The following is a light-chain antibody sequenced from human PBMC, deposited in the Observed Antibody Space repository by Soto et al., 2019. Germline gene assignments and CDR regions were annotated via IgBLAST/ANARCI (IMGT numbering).Light chain of an antibody. CDR2: GAS. CDR3: QERSKWPLYT. CDR1: QSVGSK. V-gene: IGKV3-15*01. J-gene: IGKJ2*01. Sequence: EIVMTQSPATVSVSPGERATLSCRASQSVGSKLIWYQHKPGQAPRLLIYGASARATGIPARFSGSGSGTEFTLTISSLQSEDSAIYYCQERSKWPLYTFGQGTKLEIK.